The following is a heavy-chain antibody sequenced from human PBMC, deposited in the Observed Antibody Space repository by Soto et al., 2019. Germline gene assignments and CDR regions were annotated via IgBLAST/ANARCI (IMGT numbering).Heavy chain of an antibody. J-gene: IGHJ5*02. Sequence: PSETLSLTCNVSGGSISKFYWAWIRKTAGNGLEWMGRVYATGTTDYNPSLRSRVAMSVDISKRTFSLRLRSVTGADSGVYYCVRDGSKSLRDWFDPWCQG. CDR1: GGSISKFY. CDR2: VYATGTT. V-gene: IGHV4-4*07. CDR3: VRDGSKSLRDWFDP.